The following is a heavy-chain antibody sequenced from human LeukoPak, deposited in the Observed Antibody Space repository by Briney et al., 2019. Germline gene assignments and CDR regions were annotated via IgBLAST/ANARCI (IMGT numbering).Heavy chain of an antibody. CDR2: INPNSGGT. CDR3: AREYYYDSSGESFDY. Sequence: ASVKVSCKASGYTFTGYYMHWVRQAPGQGLEWMGWINPNSGGTNYARKFQGRVTMTRDTSISTAYMELSRLRSDDTAVYYCAREYYYDSSGESFDYWGQGTLVTVSS. J-gene: IGHJ4*02. V-gene: IGHV1-2*02. CDR1: GYTFTGYY. D-gene: IGHD3-22*01.